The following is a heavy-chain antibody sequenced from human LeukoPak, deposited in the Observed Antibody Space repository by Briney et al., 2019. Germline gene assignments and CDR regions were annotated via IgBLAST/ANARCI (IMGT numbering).Heavy chain of an antibody. Sequence: GGSLRLSCAASGFTFDDYGMSWVRQAPGKGLEWVSYISSRSATIYYADSVKGRFTISRDNAKNSLYLQMNSLRAEDTAVYYCARDHLLYMDVWGKGTTVTISS. CDR2: ISSRSATI. J-gene: IGHJ6*03. CDR3: ARDHLLYMDV. D-gene: IGHD2-15*01. V-gene: IGHV3-48*04. CDR1: GFTFDDYG.